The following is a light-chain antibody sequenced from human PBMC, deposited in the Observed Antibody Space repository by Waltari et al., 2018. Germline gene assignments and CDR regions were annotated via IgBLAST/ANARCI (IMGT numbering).Light chain of an antibody. Sequence: AIQMTQSPSSLSASTGDRVTMTCRASQHILNYLAWYQQKPGKAPKLLIYSASTLQGGVPSRFSGSGSGTEFTLTITRLESEDFATYHCQQFYSYPVTFGQGTKVEIK. V-gene: IGKV1-8*01. CDR3: QQFYSYPVT. J-gene: IGKJ1*01. CDR1: QHILNY. CDR2: SAS.